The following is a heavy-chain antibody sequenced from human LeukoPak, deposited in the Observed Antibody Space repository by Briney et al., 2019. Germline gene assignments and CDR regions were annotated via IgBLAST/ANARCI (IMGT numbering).Heavy chain of an antibody. V-gene: IGHV3-9*01. CDR3: ARGSDHASGWPYYFHY. D-gene: IGHD6-19*01. CDR1: GFAFDDYA. Sequence: GRSLRLSCAASGFAFDDYAMDWVRQVPGKGLEWVSGISWNSDTVGYADSVKGRFTISRDNAKNSLYLQMNSLRTDDTALYFCARGSDHASGWPYYFHYWGQGALVAVSS. CDR2: ISWNSDTV. J-gene: IGHJ4*02.